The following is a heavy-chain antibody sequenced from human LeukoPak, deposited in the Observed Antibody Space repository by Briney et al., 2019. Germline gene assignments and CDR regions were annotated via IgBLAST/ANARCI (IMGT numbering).Heavy chain of an antibody. D-gene: IGHD4-23*01. CDR3: ARGTVVTPSYFDY. Sequence: GASVKVSCKASGYTFTGYYMHWVRQALGQGLEWMGWINPNSGGTNYAQKFQGRVTMTRDTSISTAYMELSRLRSDDTAVYYCARGTVVTPSYFDYWGQGTLVTVSS. CDR2: INPNSGGT. CDR1: GYTFTGYY. J-gene: IGHJ4*02. V-gene: IGHV1-2*02.